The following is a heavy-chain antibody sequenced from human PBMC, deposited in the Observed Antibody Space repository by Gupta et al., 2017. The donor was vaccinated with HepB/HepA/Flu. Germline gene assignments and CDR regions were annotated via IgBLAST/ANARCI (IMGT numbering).Heavy chain of an antibody. CDR3: ATDIVVVPAGAFDY. CDR2: IWYDGSNK. V-gene: IGHV3-33*01. J-gene: IGHJ4*02. Sequence: QVQLVESGGGVVQPGRSLRLSCAASGFTFSSYALHGVRQAPGKGLEWVAVIWYDGSNKYYADSVKGRFTISRDNSKNTLYLQMNSLRAGDTAVYYCATDIVVVPAGAFDYWGQGTLVTVSS. D-gene: IGHD2-2*01. CDR1: GFTFSSYA.